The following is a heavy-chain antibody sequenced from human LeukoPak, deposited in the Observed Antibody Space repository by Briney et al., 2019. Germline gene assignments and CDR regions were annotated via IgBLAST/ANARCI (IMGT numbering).Heavy chain of an antibody. V-gene: IGHV1-2*02. CDR2: INPNSGAT. CDR3: ARESSYYDSGGYWQNRGRAFDI. Sequence: ASVKVSCKASGYTFTGYYMHCVRQAPGQGLEWMGWINPNSGATNYAQKFQGRVTMTRDTSISTAYMELSRLRSDDTAVYYCARESSYYDSGGYWQNRGRAFDIWGQGTMVTVSS. J-gene: IGHJ3*02. CDR1: GYTFTGYY. D-gene: IGHD3-22*01.